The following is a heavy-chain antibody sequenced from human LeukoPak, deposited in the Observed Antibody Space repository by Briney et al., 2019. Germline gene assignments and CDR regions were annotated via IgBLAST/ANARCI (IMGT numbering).Heavy chain of an antibody. V-gene: IGHV3-48*04. Sequence: PGGSLRLSCAASGFTFSSYSMNWVRQAPGKGLEWVSYISSSSSTIYYADSVKGRFTISRDNAKNSLYLQMNSLRAEDTAAYYCARDLLRYGSGPPGGYWGQGTLVTVSS. D-gene: IGHD3-10*01. J-gene: IGHJ4*02. CDR2: ISSSSSTI. CDR1: GFTFSSYS. CDR3: ARDLLRYGSGPPGGY.